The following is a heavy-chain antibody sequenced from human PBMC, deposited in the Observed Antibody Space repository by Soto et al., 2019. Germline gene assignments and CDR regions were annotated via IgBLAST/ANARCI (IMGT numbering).Heavy chain of an antibody. CDR2: IWYDGSNK. J-gene: IGHJ6*02. CDR1: GFTLSSYG. Sequence: PRGSLRLSCRASGFTLSSYGVHWVRQAPGKGLEWVAVIWYDGSNKYYADSVKGRFTISRDNSKNTLYLQMNSLRAEDTAVYYCAREGGMDVWGQGTTVTVSS. V-gene: IGHV3-33*01. CDR3: AREGGMDV.